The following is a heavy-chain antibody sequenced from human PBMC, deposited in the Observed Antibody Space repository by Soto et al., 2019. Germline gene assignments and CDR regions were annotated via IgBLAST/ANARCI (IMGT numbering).Heavy chain of an antibody. Sequence: PGGSLRLSCAASGFTFSSYAMSWVRQAPGKGLEWVSAISGSGGSTYDADSVKGRFTISRDNSRDTLFLQMNSLTADDTAVYYCAKATTNGGWFNPFDSWGQGALVTVSS. CDR3: AKATTNGGWFNPFDS. CDR2: ISGSGGST. CDR1: GFTFSSYA. V-gene: IGHV3-23*01. D-gene: IGHD6-19*01. J-gene: IGHJ4*02.